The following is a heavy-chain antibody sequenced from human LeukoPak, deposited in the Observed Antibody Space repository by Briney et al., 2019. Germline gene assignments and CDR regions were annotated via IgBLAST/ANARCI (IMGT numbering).Heavy chain of an antibody. CDR2: IRKKAYGETT. J-gene: IGHJ4*02. CDR3: ARGSHDYGDSNYYFDQ. Sequence: PGGSLRLSCTASGFTFGDDGWSWFRLAPGKGLEWICLIRKKAYGETTEYAASVRGRFTISRDDAKSIAYLQMNSLKTEDTALYYCARGSHDYGDSNYYFDQWGQGTLVTVSS. V-gene: IGHV3-49*03. CDR1: GFTFGDDG. D-gene: IGHD4-17*01.